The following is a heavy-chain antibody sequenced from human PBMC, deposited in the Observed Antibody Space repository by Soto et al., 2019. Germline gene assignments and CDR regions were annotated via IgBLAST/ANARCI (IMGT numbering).Heavy chain of an antibody. CDR2: IYYSGST. Sequence: SETLSLTCTVSGGSISGYYWSWIRQPPGKGLEWIGYIYYSGSTNYNPSLKSRVTISVDTSKNQFSLKLSSVTAADTAVYYCARSHPGYSSSWPPNYGMDVWGQGTTVTVSS. D-gene: IGHD6-13*01. J-gene: IGHJ6*02. V-gene: IGHV4-59*01. CDR3: ARSHPGYSSSWPPNYGMDV. CDR1: GGSISGYY.